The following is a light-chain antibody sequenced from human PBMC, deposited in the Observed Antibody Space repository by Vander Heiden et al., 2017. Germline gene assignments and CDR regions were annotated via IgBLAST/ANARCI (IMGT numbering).Light chain of an antibody. CDR1: QSISSY. CDR2: AAS. Sequence: DIQMTQSPSSLSASVGDRVTNTCRASQSISSYLNWYQQQPGKAPKLLIYAASSLQSGVPSRFRGSGSGTDFTLTISRLQPEDFATYYCQQSDSTPHTFGQGTKLEIK. V-gene: IGKV1-39*01. J-gene: IGKJ2*01. CDR3: QQSDSTPHT.